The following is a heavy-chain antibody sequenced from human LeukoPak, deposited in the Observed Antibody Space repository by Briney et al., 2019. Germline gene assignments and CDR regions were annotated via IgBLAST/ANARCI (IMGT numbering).Heavy chain of an antibody. CDR3: ARQREGDFDY. Sequence: ASVKVSCKASGNTVTGYDMHWVRQAPGQGLEWMGRINPNSGGTKYAQKVQGRVTMTRDTSISTAYMELSRLRSDDTAVYYCARQREGDFDYWGQGTLVTVSS. J-gene: IGHJ4*02. CDR1: GNTVTGYD. CDR2: INPNSGGT. V-gene: IGHV1-2*02. D-gene: IGHD1-26*01.